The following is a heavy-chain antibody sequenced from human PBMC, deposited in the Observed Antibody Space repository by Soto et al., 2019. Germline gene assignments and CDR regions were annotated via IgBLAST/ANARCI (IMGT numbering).Heavy chain of an antibody. J-gene: IGHJ5*02. CDR2: ISAYNGNT. Sequence: ASVKVSCKAFGYTFTGYYMHWVRQAPGQGLEWMGWISAYNGNTNYAQKLQGRVTMTTDTSTSTAYMELRSLRSDDTAVYYCARDPIGVVPAARYNWFDPWGQGTLVTVYS. D-gene: IGHD2-2*01. CDR3: ARDPIGVVPAARYNWFDP. V-gene: IGHV1-18*04. CDR1: GYTFTGYY.